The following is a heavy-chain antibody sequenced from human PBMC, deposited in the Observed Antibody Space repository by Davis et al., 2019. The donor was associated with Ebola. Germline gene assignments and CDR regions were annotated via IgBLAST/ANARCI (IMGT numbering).Heavy chain of an antibody. J-gene: IGHJ6*02. Sequence: GESLKISCQGSGYRFASYWITWVRQMPGKGLEWMGIIYPGDSDTRYSPSFQGQVTISADKSISTAYLQWSSLKASDTAMYYCARERYYYDSSGYYYYYGMDVWGQGTTVTVSS. CDR1: GYRFASYW. V-gene: IGHV5-51*01. CDR2: IYPGDSDT. D-gene: IGHD3-22*01. CDR3: ARERYYYDSSGYYYYYGMDV.